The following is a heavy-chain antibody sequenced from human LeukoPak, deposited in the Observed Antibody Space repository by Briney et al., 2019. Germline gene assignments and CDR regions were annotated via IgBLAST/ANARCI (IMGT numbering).Heavy chain of an antibody. Sequence: SESLSLTCILSGGSISGYYWGWIRHPPGKGRGWIAYIHYSGSSKYSPSLKSRVTTSVDMPKNQFSLKLSSVTAADTAVYYCARYDNSGSALENWGQGTLVTVSS. V-gene: IGHV4-59*01. J-gene: IGHJ4*02. CDR2: IHYSGSS. CDR3: ARYDNSGSALEN. D-gene: IGHD3-22*01. CDR1: GGSISGYY.